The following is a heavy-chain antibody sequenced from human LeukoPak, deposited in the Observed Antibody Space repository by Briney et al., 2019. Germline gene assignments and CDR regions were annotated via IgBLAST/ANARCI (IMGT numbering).Heavy chain of an antibody. CDR2: ISGSGDST. CDR3: AKSDCGTIGCKLLNY. Sequence: GGSLRLSCAASGFTFSKYDMSWVRQAPGKGLEWVSAISGSGDSTHYADSVKGRFTISRDNSKNTLYLQMNSLRAEDTAVYYCAKSDCGTIGCKLLNYWGQGTLVTVSS. V-gene: IGHV3-23*01. CDR1: GFTFSKYD. D-gene: IGHD2-21*01. J-gene: IGHJ4*02.